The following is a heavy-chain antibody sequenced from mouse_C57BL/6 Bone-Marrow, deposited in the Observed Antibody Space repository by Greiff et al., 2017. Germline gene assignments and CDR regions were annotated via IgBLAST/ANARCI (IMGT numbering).Heavy chain of an antibody. J-gene: IGHJ2*01. V-gene: IGHV1-72*01. CDR2: IDPNSGGT. Sequence: VKQRPGRGLEWIGRIDPNSGGTKYNEKFKSKATLTVDKPSSTAYMQLSSLTSEDSAVYYCARSRWLLPYYFDYWGQGTTLTVSS. D-gene: IGHD2-3*01. CDR3: ARSRWLLPYYFDY.